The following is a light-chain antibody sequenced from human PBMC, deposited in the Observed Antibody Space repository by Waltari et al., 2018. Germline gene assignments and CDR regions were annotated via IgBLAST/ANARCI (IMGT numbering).Light chain of an antibody. CDR1: SSDVGGYNF. V-gene: IGLV2-14*03. CDR3: SSYSSTNTVV. J-gene: IGLJ3*02. CDR2: DVT. Sequence: QSVLTQPASVSGSPGQSVTISCTGTSSDVGGYNFVSWYQQHPGRAPKLMIYDVTHRPSGVSTRFSGSKSGDTASLTISGLQAADEAEYYCSSYSSTNTVVFGGGTQLTV.